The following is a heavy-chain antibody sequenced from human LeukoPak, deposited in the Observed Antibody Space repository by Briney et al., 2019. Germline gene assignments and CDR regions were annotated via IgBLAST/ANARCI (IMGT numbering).Heavy chain of an antibody. CDR2: IKQDGSEK. CDR3: ARERGFDY. Sequence: GGSLILSCAASGFTFKMYWMNWVRQAPGKGLEWVANIKQDGSEKYYVDSVKGRFTISRDNAKNSLYLQMNSLRAEDTAVYYCARERGFDYWGQETLVTVSS. V-gene: IGHV3-7*01. D-gene: IGHD3-10*01. CDR1: GFTFKMYW. J-gene: IGHJ4*02.